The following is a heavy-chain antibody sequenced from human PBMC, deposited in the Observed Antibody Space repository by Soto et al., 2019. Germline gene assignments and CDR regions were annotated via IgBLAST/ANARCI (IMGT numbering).Heavy chain of an antibody. V-gene: IGHV6-1*01. J-gene: IGHJ5*01. D-gene: IGHD2-15*01. CDR2: TYYRSKWYN. CDR1: GDSVSSNSAA. CDR3: AKLHSGGSSYLDS. Sequence: QVQLQQSGPGLVKPSQTLSLTCAISGDSVSSNSAAWNWIRQSPSRGLEWLGRTYYRSKWYNDYPVSLKSQIVNNPDKSKTQVSLHLNPVSPEDTAVYYCAKLHSGGSSYLDSGGQGNLVNFSS.